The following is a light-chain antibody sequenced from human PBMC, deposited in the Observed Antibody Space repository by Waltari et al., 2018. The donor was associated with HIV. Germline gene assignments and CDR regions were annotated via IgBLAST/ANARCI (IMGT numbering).Light chain of an antibody. CDR1: SIGVGGCNY. J-gene: IGLJ2*01. CDR2: DGS. V-gene: IGLV2-14*03. Sequence: HSVLTQRASMSGSLGQSVTITCRGNSIGVGGCNYVPWYQQHPHNAPLLVIYDGSIRPSAVSGRFSGSKSGSEASLTISRLQHEDEADYYCCSYSSSGTVLFGGGTRLTVL. CDR3: CSYSSSGTVL.